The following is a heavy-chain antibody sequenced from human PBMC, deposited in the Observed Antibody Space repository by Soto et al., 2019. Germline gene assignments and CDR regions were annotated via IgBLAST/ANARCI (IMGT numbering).Heavy chain of an antibody. CDR2: ISGSGSST. V-gene: IGHV3-23*01. J-gene: IGHJ3*02. CDR3: ATPYLLYAVDI. Sequence: EVHLLESGGNLVQPGGSLRLSCAASGFTFSSYAMSWVLQAPGKGLEWVSAISGSGSSTFYADSVKGRYTISRDNSKNTVYLQMNSLRAEDTAVYYCATPYLLYAVDIWGQGTMVTVSS. D-gene: IGHD2-15*01. CDR1: GFTFSSYA.